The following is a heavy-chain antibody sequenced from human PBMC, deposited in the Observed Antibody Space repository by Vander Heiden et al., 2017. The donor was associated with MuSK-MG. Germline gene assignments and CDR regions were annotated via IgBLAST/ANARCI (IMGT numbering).Heavy chain of an antibody. J-gene: IGHJ6*04. CDR3: ARESWQQLAMDV. Sequence: EVQLVESGGGLVKPGGSLRLSCAASGFTFSSHSMNWVRQAPGKGLEWVSSISSSSSYRYYADSVKGRFTISRDNAKNSLSLQMNSLRVEDTAVYYCARESWQQLAMDVWGKGTTVTVSS. CDR1: GFTFSSHS. D-gene: IGHD6-13*01. CDR2: ISSSSSYR. V-gene: IGHV3-21*01.